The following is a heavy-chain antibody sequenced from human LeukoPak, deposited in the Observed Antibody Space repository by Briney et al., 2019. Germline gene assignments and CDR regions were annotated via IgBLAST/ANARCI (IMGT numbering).Heavy chain of an antibody. Sequence: SETLSLTCTVSGGSISSYYWSWIRQPAGKGLEWIGRIYTSGSTNYNPSLKSRVTMSVDTPKNQFSLKLNSVTAADTALYYCARSPAYCGGDCPTGGAFDIWGQGTTVTVSS. D-gene: IGHD2-21*02. CDR2: IYTSGST. CDR3: ARSPAYCGGDCPTGGAFDI. J-gene: IGHJ3*02. V-gene: IGHV4-4*07. CDR1: GGSISSYY.